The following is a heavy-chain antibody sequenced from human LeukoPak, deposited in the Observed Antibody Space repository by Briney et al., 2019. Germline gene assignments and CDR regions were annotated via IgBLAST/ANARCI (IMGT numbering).Heavy chain of an antibody. CDR2: IYYSGST. CDR1: GGSISSYY. J-gene: IGHJ4*02. V-gene: IGHV4-59*08. Sequence: SETLSLTCTVSGGSISSYYWSWIRQPPGKGLEWIGYIYYSGSTNYNPSLKSRVTISVDTSKNQFSLKLSSVTAADTAVYYCARRGFGARKNGGTLAFDYWGQGTLVTVSS. D-gene: IGHD4-23*01. CDR3: ARRGFGARKNGGTLAFDY.